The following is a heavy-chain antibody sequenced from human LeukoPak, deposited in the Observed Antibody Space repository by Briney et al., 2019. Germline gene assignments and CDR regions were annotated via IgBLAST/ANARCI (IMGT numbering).Heavy chain of an antibody. CDR2: ISWNSGSI. J-gene: IGHJ4*02. Sequence: GRSLRLSCAASGFTFDDYAMHWVRQAPGKGLEWVSGISWNSGSIGYADSVKGRFTISRDNAKNSLYLQMNSLRAEDTAVYYCARDLNYGDYEDYFDYWGQGTLVTVSS. CDR1: GFTFDDYA. D-gene: IGHD4-17*01. V-gene: IGHV3-9*01. CDR3: ARDLNYGDYEDYFDY.